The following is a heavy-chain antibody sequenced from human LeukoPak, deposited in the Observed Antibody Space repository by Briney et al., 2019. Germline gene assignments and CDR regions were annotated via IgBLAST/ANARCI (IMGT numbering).Heavy chain of an antibody. Sequence: SETLSLTCTVSGASISSSRYYWGWIRQPPGKGLEWIGSISYSGTTYHNPSLKSRITISVDTSRNQFSLKLSSVTAPDTAVYYCARSSTILGHFDYWGQGTLVAASS. J-gene: IGHJ4*02. CDR1: GASISSSRYY. V-gene: IGHV4-39*01. CDR2: ISYSGTT. CDR3: ARSSTILGHFDY. D-gene: IGHD3-3*01.